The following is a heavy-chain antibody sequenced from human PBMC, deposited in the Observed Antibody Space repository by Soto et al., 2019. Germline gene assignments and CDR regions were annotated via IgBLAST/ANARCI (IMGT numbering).Heavy chain of an antibody. J-gene: IGHJ4*02. CDR3: AKGQKWELPFDY. Sequence: GSLRGSCAASGFIFSSYAMSWVRQAPGKGLEWVSAFSGTTSSTYYADSVKGRFTISRDNSKNTLYLQMNSLKAEDTAVYYCAKGQKWELPFDYWGQGALVTVSS. D-gene: IGHD1-26*01. CDR1: GFIFSSYA. CDR2: FSGTTSST. V-gene: IGHV3-23*01.